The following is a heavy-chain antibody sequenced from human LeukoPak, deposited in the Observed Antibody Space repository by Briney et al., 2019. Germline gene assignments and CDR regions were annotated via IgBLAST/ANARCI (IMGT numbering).Heavy chain of an antibody. Sequence: GGSLRLSCAASGFTFTHFAMNWVRQAPGKGLEWVASITTSGSHTYYADSVKGRCTIFRDNAEDTLYLQMNSLRAEDTAVYYCARWVPDYWGQGTLVTVSS. CDR1: GFTFTHFA. CDR2: ITTSGSHT. CDR3: ARWVPDY. V-gene: IGHV3-21*01. J-gene: IGHJ4*02. D-gene: IGHD1-1*01.